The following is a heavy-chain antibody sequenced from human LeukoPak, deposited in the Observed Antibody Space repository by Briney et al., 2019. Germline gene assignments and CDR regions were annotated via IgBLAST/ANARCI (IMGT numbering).Heavy chain of an antibody. J-gene: IGHJ4*02. CDR3: ARDAPPTYYGILTGYYGGAGY. CDR2: ISAYNGNT. Sequence: ASVKVSCKASGYTFTSYGISWVRQAPGQGLEWMGWISAYNGNTNYAQKLQGRVTVTTDTSTSTAYMELRSLRSDDTAVYYCARDAPPTYYGILTGYYGGAGYWGQGTLVTVSS. D-gene: IGHD3-9*01. CDR1: GYTFTSYG. V-gene: IGHV1-18*01.